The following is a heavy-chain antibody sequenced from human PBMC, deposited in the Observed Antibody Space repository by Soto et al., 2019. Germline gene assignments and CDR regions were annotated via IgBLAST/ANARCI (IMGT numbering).Heavy chain of an antibody. J-gene: IGHJ5*02. CDR3: ATQEVGGSYVYTFDP. D-gene: IGHD1-26*01. V-gene: IGHV4-39*01. CDR1: GGSISSSNYY. CDR2: IYYSGST. Sequence: SETLSLTCTVSGGSISSSNYYWGWIRQPPGKGLEWIGSIYYSGSTYYNPSLKSRVTISVDTSKNQFSLKLSSVTAADTAVYYCATQEVGGSYVYTFDPWGQGTLV.